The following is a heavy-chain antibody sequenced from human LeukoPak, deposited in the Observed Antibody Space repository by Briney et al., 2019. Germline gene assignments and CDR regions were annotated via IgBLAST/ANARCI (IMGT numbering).Heavy chain of an antibody. V-gene: IGHV4-39*01. CDR3: ARLGGYFDY. J-gene: IGHJ4*02. CDR2: IYYRGST. Sequence: PSETLSLTCTVSGGSISSSSYYWGWIRQPPGNGLEWIGRIYYRGSTYYNPSLKSRVTISVDTSKNQFSLKLSSVTAADTAVYYCARLGGYFDYWGQGTLVTVSS. CDR1: GGSISSSSYY. D-gene: IGHD3-16*01.